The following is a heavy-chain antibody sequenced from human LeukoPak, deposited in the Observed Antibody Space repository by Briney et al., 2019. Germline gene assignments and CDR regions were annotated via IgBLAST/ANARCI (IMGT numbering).Heavy chain of an antibody. CDR3: ARGYYSNEPLDY. J-gene: IGHJ4*02. V-gene: IGHV1-69*05. CDR2: IIPIFGTA. D-gene: IGHD4-11*01. CDR1: GGTFSSYA. Sequence: SVKVSCKASGGTFSSYAISWVRQAPGQGLEWMGGIIPIFGTANYAQKFQGRVTMTRNTSISTAYTELSSLRSEDTAVYYCARGYYSNEPLDYWGQGTLVTVSS.